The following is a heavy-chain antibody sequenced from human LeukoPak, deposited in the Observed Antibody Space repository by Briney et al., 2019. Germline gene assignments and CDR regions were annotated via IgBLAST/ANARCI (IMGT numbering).Heavy chain of an antibody. J-gene: IGHJ4*02. CDR1: GFTFDDYA. CDR3: TKDIGERGYSVH. V-gene: IGHV3-43*02. CDR2: ISGDGGST. D-gene: IGHD5/OR15-5a*01. Sequence: GGSLRLSCAASGFTFDDYAMHWVRQAAGKGLEWVSLISGDGGSTYYADSVRGRFTISRDNSKNSLYLQMNSLRTEDTALYYCTKDIGERGYSVHWDQGTLVTVSS.